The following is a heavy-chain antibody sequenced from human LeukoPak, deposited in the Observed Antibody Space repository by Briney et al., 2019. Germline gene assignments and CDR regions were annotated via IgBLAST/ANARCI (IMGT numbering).Heavy chain of an antibody. CDR3: AKGPPTVTTGYYGMDV. J-gene: IGHJ6*02. Sequence: GRSLRLSCAASGFTFSSYGMHWVRQAPGKGLEWVAVIWYDGSNKYYADSVKGRFTISRDNSKNTLYLQMNSLRAEDTAVYYCAKGPPTVTTGYYGMDVWGQGTTVTVSS. D-gene: IGHD4-17*01. CDR1: GFTFSSYG. V-gene: IGHV3-33*06. CDR2: IWYDGSNK.